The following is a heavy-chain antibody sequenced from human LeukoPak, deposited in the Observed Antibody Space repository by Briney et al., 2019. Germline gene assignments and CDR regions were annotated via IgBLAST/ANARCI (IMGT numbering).Heavy chain of an antibody. Sequence: ASVKVSCKASGGTFSSYAISWVRQAPGQGLEWMGGIIPIFGTANYAQKFQGRVTITADESTSTAYMELSSLRSDDTAVYYCARVRYYYDSSGYYAYYFDYWGQGTLVTVSS. CDR3: ARVRYYYDSSGYYAYYFDY. CDR1: GGTFSSYA. D-gene: IGHD3-22*01. J-gene: IGHJ4*02. CDR2: IIPIFGTA. V-gene: IGHV1-69*13.